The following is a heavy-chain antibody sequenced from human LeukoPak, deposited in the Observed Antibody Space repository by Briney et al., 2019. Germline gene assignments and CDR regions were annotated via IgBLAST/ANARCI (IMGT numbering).Heavy chain of an antibody. D-gene: IGHD3-9*01. Sequence: SETLSLTCTVSGGSISSYYWSWIRQPPGKGLEWIGYTYYSGSANYNPSLKSRVTISVDTSKNQFSLTLTSVTAADTAVYYCARFEWGTTTFDYWGQGTLVTVSS. CDR2: TYYSGSA. CDR1: GGSISSYY. J-gene: IGHJ4*02. CDR3: ARFEWGTTTFDY. V-gene: IGHV4-59*01.